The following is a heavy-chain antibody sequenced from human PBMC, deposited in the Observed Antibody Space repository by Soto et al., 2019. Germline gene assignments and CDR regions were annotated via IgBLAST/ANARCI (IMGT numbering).Heavy chain of an antibody. Sequence: SETLSLTCTVSVGSISSGGYYLSWIRHHPGKGLEWIGYIYYSWSTYYNPSLKSRVTISVDTSKNQFSLKLSSVTAEDTAVYYCARAGKRDYSNYGYFEYWGKGSTVTVSS. D-gene: IGHD4-4*01. CDR2: IYYSWST. V-gene: IGHV4-31*03. CDR3: ARAGKRDYSNYGYFEY. J-gene: IGHJ4*02. CDR1: VGSISSGGYY.